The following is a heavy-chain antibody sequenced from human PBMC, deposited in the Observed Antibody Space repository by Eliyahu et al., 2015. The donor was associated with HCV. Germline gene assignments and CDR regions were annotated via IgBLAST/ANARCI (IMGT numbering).Heavy chain of an antibody. J-gene: IGHJ6*01. V-gene: IGHV3-21*01. CDR3: TRVSARGGMDV. CDR2: IRSRGTYI. Sequence: EEQLEESGGGLVKXGGSLRLSCAASGFTFSDYTMHWVRQAPGKGLEWVSSIRSRGTYIHYADSVQGRFTIPRDNAKMSLYLEMNSLRADDTAVYYCTRVSARGGMDVWGQGTTVTVSS. CDR1: GFTFSDYT.